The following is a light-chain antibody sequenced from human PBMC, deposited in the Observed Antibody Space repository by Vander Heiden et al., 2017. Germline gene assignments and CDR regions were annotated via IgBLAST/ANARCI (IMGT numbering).Light chain of an antibody. J-gene: IGLJ2*01. V-gene: IGLV3-1*01. CDR1: RSGDRY. CDR2: QDN. CDR3: QAGDSSSVV. Sequence: YELTQAPSVSVSPGETASLTCTGARSGDRYACRYQQKPGQSPVLVIYQDNKRPSGIPGRFSGSNSGNTATLTIRGTQAMDEADYYCQAGDSSSVVFGGGTKLTVL.